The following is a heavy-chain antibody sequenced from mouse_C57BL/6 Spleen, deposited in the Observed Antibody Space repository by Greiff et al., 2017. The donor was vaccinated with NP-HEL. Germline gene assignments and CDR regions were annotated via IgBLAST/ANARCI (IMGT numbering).Heavy chain of an antibody. CDR3: ARRPITRAMDY. Sequence: QVTLKECGPGILQSSQTLSLTCSFSGFSLSTSGMGVSWSRQPSGKGLEWLAHIYWDDDKRYNPSLKSRLTISKDTSRNQLFLKISSVDTADTATYYCARRPITRAMDYSGPRTSVTVSS. CDR2: IYWDDDK. CDR1: GFSLSTSGMG. V-gene: IGHV8-12*01. D-gene: IGHD1-1*01. J-gene: IGHJ4*01.